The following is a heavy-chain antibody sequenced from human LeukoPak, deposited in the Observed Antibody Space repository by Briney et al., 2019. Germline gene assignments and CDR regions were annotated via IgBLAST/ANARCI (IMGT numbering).Heavy chain of an antibody. D-gene: IGHD5-24*01. Sequence: PGGSLRLSCAASGFTFSSYWMSWVRQAPGRGLEWVANIKQDGSEKYYVDSVKGRFTISRDNSKNTLYLQMNSLRAEDTAVYYCASSRRRWLQSVYWGQGTLVTVSS. CDR2: IKQDGSEK. J-gene: IGHJ4*02. CDR1: GFTFSSYW. CDR3: ASSRRRWLQSVY. V-gene: IGHV3-7*01.